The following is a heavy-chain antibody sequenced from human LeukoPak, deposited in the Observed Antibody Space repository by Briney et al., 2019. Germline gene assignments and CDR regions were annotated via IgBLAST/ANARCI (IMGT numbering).Heavy chain of an antibody. CDR2: ISGSGGST. V-gene: IGHV3-23*01. D-gene: IGHD5-24*01. J-gene: IGHJ4*02. CDR3: AKVTDGASEAFDY. Sequence: GGSLRLSCAASGFTFSSYAMSWVRQAPGKGLEWVSAISGSGGSTYYADSVKGRFTISRDNPKNTLYLQTNSLRAEDTAVYYCAKVTDGASEAFDYWGQGTLVTVSS. CDR1: GFTFSSYA.